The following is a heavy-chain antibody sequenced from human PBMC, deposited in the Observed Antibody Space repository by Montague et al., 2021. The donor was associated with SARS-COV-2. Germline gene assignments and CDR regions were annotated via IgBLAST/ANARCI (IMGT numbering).Heavy chain of an antibody. CDR1: GXSISSGYY. CDR3: ARDDYTPGDCYYYYDMDV. J-gene: IGHJ6*02. CDR2: IYHSGST. Sequence: SETLSLTCTVSGXSISSGYYWGWIRQPPGKGLEWIGSIYHSGSTYYNPSLKSRVTISVDTSKNQFSLKLSSVTAADTAVYYCARDDYTPGDCYYYYDMDVWGQGTTVTVSS. V-gene: IGHV4-38-2*02. D-gene: IGHD4-11*01.